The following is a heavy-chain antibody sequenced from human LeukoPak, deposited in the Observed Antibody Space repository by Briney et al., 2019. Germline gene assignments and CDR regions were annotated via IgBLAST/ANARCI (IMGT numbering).Heavy chain of an antibody. Sequence: GGSLRLSCAASGFTFSSYWMHWVRQAPGKGLVWVSRINSDGSSTSYADSVKGRFTISRDNAKNTLYLQMNSLRAEDTAVYYCARRPNGWSLGDYYGLGSHFDYWGQGTLVTVSS. V-gene: IGHV3-74*01. CDR2: INSDGSST. CDR1: GFTFSSYW. J-gene: IGHJ4*02. CDR3: ARRPNGWSLGDYYGLGSHFDY. D-gene: IGHD3-10*01.